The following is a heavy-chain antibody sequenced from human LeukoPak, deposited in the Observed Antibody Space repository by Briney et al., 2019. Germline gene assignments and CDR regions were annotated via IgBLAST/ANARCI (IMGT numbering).Heavy chain of an antibody. V-gene: IGHV4-39*01. D-gene: IGHD3-22*01. CDR3: VRYPAHDTNGYYLTF. CDR2: VYHSGST. J-gene: IGHJ4*02. CDR1: GGSISSSSYY. Sequence: SETLSLTCSVSGGSISSSSYYWGWIRQPPGKGLEWIGTVYHSGSTYYNPSLKSRVTISGDTSKNQFSLKLSSVTAADTAVYYCVRYPAHDTNGYYLTFWGQGALVTVSS.